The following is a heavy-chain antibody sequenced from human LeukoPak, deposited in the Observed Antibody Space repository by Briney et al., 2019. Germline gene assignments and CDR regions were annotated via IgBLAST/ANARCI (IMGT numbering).Heavy chain of an antibody. D-gene: IGHD3-3*01. CDR1: GFTFRSYW. CDR3: ARDRPTIFGVVYYYFDY. V-gene: IGHV3-74*01. Sequence: PGGSLRLSCAASGFTFRSYWMHWVRQAPGKGLVWVSRINTDGSSTSYADSVKGRFTISRDNAKNTLYLQMNSLRAEDMAVYYCARDRPTIFGVVYYYFDYWGQGTLVTVSS. J-gene: IGHJ4*02. CDR2: INTDGSST.